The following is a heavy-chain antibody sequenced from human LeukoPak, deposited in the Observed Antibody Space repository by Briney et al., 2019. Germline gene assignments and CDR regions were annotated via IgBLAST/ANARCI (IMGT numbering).Heavy chain of an antibody. D-gene: IGHD5-18*01. CDR1: GFTFSSYA. V-gene: IGHV3-23*01. CDR3: AKDPRNYGYDSYYYMDF. CDR2: ISGSDGTT. Sequence: PGGSLRLSCEASGFTFSSYAMTWVRQAPGKGLEWVAAISGSDGTTFYADSVKGRFTISRDNSKNTLYLQMNSLRREDTAVYYCAKDPRNYGYDSYYYMDFWGKGTTVTVSS. J-gene: IGHJ6*03.